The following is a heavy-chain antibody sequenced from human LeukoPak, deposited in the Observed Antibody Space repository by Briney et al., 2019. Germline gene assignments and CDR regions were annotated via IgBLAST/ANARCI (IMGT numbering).Heavy chain of an antibody. J-gene: IGHJ5*02. V-gene: IGHV4-30-4*01. CDR2: IYYSGST. CDR3: AREANYYDSSGYSIIDWFDP. D-gene: IGHD3-22*01. CDR1: GGSISSGDYY. Sequence: SETLSLTCTVAGGSISSGDYYWSWIRQPPGKGLEWIGYIYYSGSTYYNPSLKSRVSISVDTSKNQFSLKLSSVTAADTAVYYCAREANYYDSSGYSIIDWFDPWGQGTLVTVSS.